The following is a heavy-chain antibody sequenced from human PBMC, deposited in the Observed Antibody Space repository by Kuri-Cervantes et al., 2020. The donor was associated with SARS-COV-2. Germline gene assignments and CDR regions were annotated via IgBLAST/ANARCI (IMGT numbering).Heavy chain of an antibody. CDR3: ARHPSTYYDFWSGYLDY. CDR2: ISSSSSYI. J-gene: IGHJ4*02. Sequence: LSLTCVATGFTFSGYTMNWVRQAPGKALQWVSSISSSSSYIYYADSVKGRFTISRDNAKNSLYLQMNSLRAEDTAVYYRARHPSTYYDFWSGYLDYWGQGTLVTVSS. V-gene: IGHV3-21*01. CDR1: GFTFSGYT. D-gene: IGHD3-3*01.